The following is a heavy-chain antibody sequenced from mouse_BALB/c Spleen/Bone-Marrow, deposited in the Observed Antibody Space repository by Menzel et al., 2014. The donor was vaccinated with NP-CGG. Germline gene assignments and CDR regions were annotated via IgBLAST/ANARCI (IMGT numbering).Heavy chain of an antibody. CDR1: GFNIKDTF. Sequence: EVQLQQSGAELVKPGASVKLSCAASGFNIKDTFIHWVKQRPEQGLEWIGSIDPANDNSKFDPKFQGKATLTADTSSNTAYLQLSSLTSEDTAVYFGTRNYVSHYFDYWGQGTTLTVSS. CDR3: TRNYVSHYFDY. CDR2: IDPANDNS. J-gene: IGHJ2*01. V-gene: IGHV14-3*02. D-gene: IGHD1-1*01.